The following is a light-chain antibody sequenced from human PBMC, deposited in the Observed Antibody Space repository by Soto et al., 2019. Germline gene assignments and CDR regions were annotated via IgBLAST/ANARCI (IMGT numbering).Light chain of an antibody. V-gene: IGLV1-40*01. CDR1: SSNIGEGYD. CDR2: GDN. Sequence: QSVLTQTPSVSGAPGQKITMSCTGSSSNIGEGYDVHWYQQVPGAAPRLLIYGDNSRPSGVPDRFSASKSGASASLAITGLQGEDEANYYCQSYDTSLSGVIFGAGTKVTVL. CDR3: QSYDTSLSGVI. J-gene: IGLJ2*01.